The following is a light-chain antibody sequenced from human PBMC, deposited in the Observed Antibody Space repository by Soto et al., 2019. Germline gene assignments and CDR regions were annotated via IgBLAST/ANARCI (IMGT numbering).Light chain of an antibody. CDR2: RNN. J-gene: IGLJ2*01. CDR1: SSNIGSNY. CDR3: GGWDDSLSGPV. Sequence: QPVLTQPPSASGTPGQRVNISCSGSSSNIGSNYVYWYRQFPGTAPKLLIQRNNQRPSGVPARFSGSKSGTSASLAISGLRSEDEAVYYCGGWDDSLSGPVFGGGTKLTVL. V-gene: IGLV1-47*01.